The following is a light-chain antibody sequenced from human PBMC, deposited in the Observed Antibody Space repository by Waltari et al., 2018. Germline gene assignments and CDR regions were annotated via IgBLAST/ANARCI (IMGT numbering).Light chain of an antibody. J-gene: IGKJ1*01. CDR3: QQSYSTPRT. V-gene: IGKV1-39*01. Sequence: DIQMTQSPSSLSASVGDRVTITCRASQSISSYLNWYKQKPGKAPKLLIYTASSLQSGVPSRFSGSGSGTDFTLTISSLQPEDFATYYCQQSYSTPRTFGQGTKVEIE. CDR1: QSISSY. CDR2: TAS.